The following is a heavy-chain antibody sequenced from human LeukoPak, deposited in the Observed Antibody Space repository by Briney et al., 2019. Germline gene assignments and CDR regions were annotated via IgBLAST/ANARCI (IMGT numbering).Heavy chain of an antibody. J-gene: IGHJ4*02. CDR1: GGSFSGYY. Sequence: SETLSLTCAAYGGSFSGYYWSWIRQPPGKGLEWIGEINHSGSTNYNPSLKSRVTISVDTSKNQFSLKLSSVTAADTAVYYCAREQWLVGIDYWGQGTLVTVSS. D-gene: IGHD6-19*01. CDR2: INHSGST. CDR3: AREQWLVGIDY. V-gene: IGHV4-34*01.